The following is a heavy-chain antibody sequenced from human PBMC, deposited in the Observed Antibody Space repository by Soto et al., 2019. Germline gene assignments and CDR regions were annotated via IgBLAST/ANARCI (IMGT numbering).Heavy chain of an antibody. V-gene: IGHV3-30-3*01. CDR1: GSSFPKYP. J-gene: IGHJ4*02. CDR3: AKDILPYYYDSSGYTWGFDY. D-gene: IGHD3-22*01. Sequence: AGGSLRLSCAASGSSFPKYPMHWVRQTPDKGLEWVAVISHDGVTKNSADSVKGRFSISRDNSRNTLYLEMNSLRAEDTALYYCAKDILPYYYDSSGYTWGFDYWGPGTLVTVSS. CDR2: ISHDGVTK.